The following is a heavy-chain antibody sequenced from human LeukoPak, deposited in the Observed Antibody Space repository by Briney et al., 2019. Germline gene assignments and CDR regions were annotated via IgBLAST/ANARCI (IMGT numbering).Heavy chain of an antibody. V-gene: IGHV1-24*01. CDR2: FDPEDGET. CDR1: GYTLTELS. CDR3: ATSYYYDSSGPIRVGAFDI. Sequence: ASVKVSCEVSGYTLTELSMHWVRQAPGKGLEWMGGFDPEDGETIYAQKFQGRVTMTEDTSTDTAYMELSSLRSEDTAVYYCATSYYYDSSGPIRVGAFDIWGQGTMVTVSS. D-gene: IGHD3-22*01. J-gene: IGHJ3*02.